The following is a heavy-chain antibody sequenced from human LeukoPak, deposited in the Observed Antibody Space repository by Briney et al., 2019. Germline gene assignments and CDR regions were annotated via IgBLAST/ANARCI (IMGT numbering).Heavy chain of an antibody. CDR3: ARGGSSGSLGDFQH. Sequence: SETLSLTCTVSGGSISSSSYYWGWIRQPPGKGLEWIGSIYYSGSTYYNPSLKSRVTISVDTSKNQFSLKLSSVTAADTAVYYCARGGSSGSLGDFQHWGQGTLVTVSS. CDR2: IYYSGST. J-gene: IGHJ1*01. CDR1: GGSISSSSYY. V-gene: IGHV4-39*07. D-gene: IGHD6-19*01.